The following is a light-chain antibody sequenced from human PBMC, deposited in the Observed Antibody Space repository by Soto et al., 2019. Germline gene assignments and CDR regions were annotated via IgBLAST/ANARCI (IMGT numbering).Light chain of an antibody. V-gene: IGKV3-20*01. CDR2: GAS. CDR3: QQYGSSPPYT. Sequence: EIVLTHSPGTLSLSPGERATLSCRASQSVSSSYLAWYQQKPGQAPRLLIYGASSRATGIPDRFSGSGSGTAFTLTISRLEPEDFAVYYCQQYGSSPPYTFGQGTKLEIK. J-gene: IGKJ2*01. CDR1: QSVSSSY.